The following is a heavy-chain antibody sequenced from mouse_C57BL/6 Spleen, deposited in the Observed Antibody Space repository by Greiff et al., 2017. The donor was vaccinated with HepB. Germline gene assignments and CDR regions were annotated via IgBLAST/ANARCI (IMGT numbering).Heavy chain of an antibody. CDR1: GFTFSSYG. CDR3: ARLGANSNGDWYFDV. Sequence: EVQGVESGGDLVKPGGSLKLSCAASGFTFSSYGMSWVRQTPDKRLEWVATISSGGSYTYYPDSVKGRFTISRDNAKNTLYLQMSSLKSEDTAMYYCARLGANSNGDWYFDVWGTGTTVTVSS. CDR2: ISSGGSYT. V-gene: IGHV5-6*01. D-gene: IGHD2-5*01. J-gene: IGHJ1*03.